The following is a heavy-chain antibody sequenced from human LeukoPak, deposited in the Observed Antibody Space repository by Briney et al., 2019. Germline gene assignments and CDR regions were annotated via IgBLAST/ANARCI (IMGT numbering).Heavy chain of an antibody. D-gene: IGHD4-23*01. CDR3: ARVPTTVVTPDDY. J-gene: IGHJ4*02. CDR2: INPNSGGT. V-gene: IGHV1-2*02. Sequence: ASVTVSCKASGYTFTGYYMHWVRQAPGQGLEWMGWINPNSGGTNYAQKFQGRVTMTRDTSISTAYMELSRLRSDDTAVYYCARVPTTVVTPDDYWGQGTLVTVSS. CDR1: GYTFTGYY.